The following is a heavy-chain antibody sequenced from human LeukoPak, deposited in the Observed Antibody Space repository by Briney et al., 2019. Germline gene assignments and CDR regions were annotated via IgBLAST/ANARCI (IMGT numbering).Heavy chain of an antibody. CDR3: ARKLRLGGNWFDP. V-gene: IGHV1-69*15. J-gene: IGHJ5*02. CDR2: IIPISGTT. CDR1: GGTFTSYA. D-gene: IGHD1-26*01. Sequence: SEKVCCKTSGGTFTSYAITWVRQAPGQGLEWMGKIIPISGTTNYAQKFQGRVTFTADESTSTAYMELSSLRSEDTALYYCARKLRLGGNWFDPWGQGTLVTVSS.